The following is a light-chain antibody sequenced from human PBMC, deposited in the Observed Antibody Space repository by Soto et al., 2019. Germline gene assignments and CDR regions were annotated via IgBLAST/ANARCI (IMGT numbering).Light chain of an antibody. Sequence: QSALTQPPSASGSPGQSVTISCTGTSSDIGAYNYVSWYQQHPGKAPKLMIHEVSKRPSGVPDPFSGSKSGNTASLTVSGLQAEDEADYYCSSYAGSNDRWVFGGGTKVTVL. CDR3: SSYAGSNDRWV. CDR1: SSDIGAYNY. V-gene: IGLV2-8*01. CDR2: EVS. J-gene: IGLJ3*02.